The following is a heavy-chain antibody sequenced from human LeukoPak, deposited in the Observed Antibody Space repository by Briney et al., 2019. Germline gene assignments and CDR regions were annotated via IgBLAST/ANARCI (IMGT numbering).Heavy chain of an antibody. J-gene: IGHJ4*02. Sequence: ASVTVSCKASGYTFTGYYMHWVRQAPGKGLEWMGWINPNSGGTNYAQKFQGRVTMTRDTSISTAHMELTRLRSDDTAVYYCARSPDILTGEKFDYWGQGTLVTVSS. CDR3: ARSPDILTGEKFDY. V-gene: IGHV1-2*02. CDR2: INPNSGGT. D-gene: IGHD3-9*01. CDR1: GYTFTGYY.